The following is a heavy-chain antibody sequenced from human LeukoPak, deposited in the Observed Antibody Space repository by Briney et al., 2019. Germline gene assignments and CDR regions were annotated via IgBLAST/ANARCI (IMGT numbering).Heavy chain of an antibody. CDR3: ARNILFAFDI. CDR2: IYNDGST. Sequence: GGSLRLSCAASGLTVSSSYMSWVRQAPGKGPEWVSIIYNDGSTYYADSMKGRFTISRDNSKNTLYLQVNSLRAEDTAMYYCARNILFAFDIWGQGTMVTVSS. V-gene: IGHV3-53*01. J-gene: IGHJ3*02. CDR1: GLTVSSSY.